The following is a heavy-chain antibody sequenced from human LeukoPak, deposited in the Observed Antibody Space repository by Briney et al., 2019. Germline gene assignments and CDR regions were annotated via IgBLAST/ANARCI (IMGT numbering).Heavy chain of an antibody. CDR3: ARDRSDFWSGYTPNWFDP. CDR1: GGSISSYY. D-gene: IGHD3-3*01. CDR2: IYTSGST. Sequence: SETLSLTCTVSGGSISSYYWSWIRQPAGKGLEWIGRIYTSGSTNYNPSLKSRVTMSVDTSKNQFSLKLSSVTAADTAVYYCARDRSDFWSGYTPNWFDPWGQGTLVTVSS. V-gene: IGHV4-4*07. J-gene: IGHJ5*02.